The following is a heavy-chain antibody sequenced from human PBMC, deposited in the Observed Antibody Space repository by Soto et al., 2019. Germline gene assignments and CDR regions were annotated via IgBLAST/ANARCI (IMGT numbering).Heavy chain of an antibody. CDR3: ARESSRFDAFDI. D-gene: IGHD6-13*01. V-gene: IGHV4-34*01. J-gene: IGHJ3*02. Sequence: QVQLQQWGAGLLKPSETLSLTCAVYGGSFSGYYWSWIRQPPGKGLEWIGEINHSGSTNYNPSLKSRLTISVDTSKNQFSLKLSSVTAADTAVYYCARESSRFDAFDIWGQGTMVTVSS. CDR1: GGSFSGYY. CDR2: INHSGST.